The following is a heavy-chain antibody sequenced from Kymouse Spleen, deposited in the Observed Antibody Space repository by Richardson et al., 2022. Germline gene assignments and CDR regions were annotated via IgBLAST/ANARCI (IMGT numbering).Heavy chain of an antibody. CDR2: INHSGST. CDR3: ARGPGDLDYYYYYGMDV. D-gene: IGHD7-27*02. V-gene: IGHV4-34*01. CDR1: GGSFSGYY. Sequence: QVQLQQWGAGLLKPSETLSLTCAVYGGSFSGYYWSWIRQPPGKGLEWIGEINHSGSTNYNPSLKSRVTISVDTSKNQFSLKLSSVTAADTAVYYCARGPGDLDYYYYYGMDVWGQGTTVTVSS. J-gene: IGHJ6*02.